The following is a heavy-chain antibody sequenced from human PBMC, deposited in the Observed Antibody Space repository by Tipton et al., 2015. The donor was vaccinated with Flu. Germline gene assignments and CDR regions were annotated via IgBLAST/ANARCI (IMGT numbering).Heavy chain of an antibody. Sequence: AGLVKPSETLSLTCSVFGDSIGSRYYWTWIRQPPGKGLEWIGEINHSGSTNYNPSLKSRVTISVDTSKNQFSLKVSSLTAADTAVYYCARGSGYANVYLDSWGQGTLVAVSS. V-gene: IGHV4-34*01. CDR3: ARGSGYANVYLDS. D-gene: IGHD5-12*01. CDR2: INHSGST. CDR1: GDSIGSRYY. J-gene: IGHJ4*02.